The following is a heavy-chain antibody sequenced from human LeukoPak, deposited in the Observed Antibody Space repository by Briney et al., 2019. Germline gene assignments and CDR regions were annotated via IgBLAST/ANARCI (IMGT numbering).Heavy chain of an antibody. D-gene: IGHD3-3*01. CDR1: GFTFSSYG. V-gene: IGHV3-23*01. CDR2: IGSGSVDK. CDR3: AKRVPLTALDS. Sequence: GGSLRLSCAASGFTFSSYGMSWVRQAPGKGLEWVSVIGSGSVDKHYADTVRGRFDISRDNSKSRLFLQMNSLRVEDSGVYYCAKRVPLTALDSWGQGTLVTVSS. J-gene: IGHJ5*01.